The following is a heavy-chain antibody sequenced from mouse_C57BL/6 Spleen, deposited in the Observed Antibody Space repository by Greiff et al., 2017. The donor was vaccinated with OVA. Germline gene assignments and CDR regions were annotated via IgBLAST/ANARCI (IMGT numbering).Heavy chain of an antibody. D-gene: IGHD2-2*01. CDR1: GFTFSNYW. J-gene: IGHJ2*01. V-gene: IGHV6-3*01. CDR2: IRLKSDNYAT. CDR3: TSIYYGYDGGFDY. Sequence: EVKLVESGGGLVQPGGSMKLSCVASGFTFSNYWMNWVRQSPEKGLEWVAQIRLKSDNYATHYAESVKGRFTISRDDSKSSVYLQMNNLRAEDTGIYYCTSIYYGYDGGFDYWGQGTTLTVSS.